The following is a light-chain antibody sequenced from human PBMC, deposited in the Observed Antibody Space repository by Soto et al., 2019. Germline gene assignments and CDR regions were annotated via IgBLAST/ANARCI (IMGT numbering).Light chain of an antibody. V-gene: IGKV1-5*03. CDR2: RVS. CDR1: QTINNW. Sequence: DIQMTQSPSTLSASVGDRVTITCRASQTINNWLAWYQHKPGKAPKFLIYRVSTLESGVPSRFIGAGSGTAFSLTISSLQPDDFGTYYCQQYNSYPWTFGQGTKVEIK. J-gene: IGKJ1*01. CDR3: QQYNSYPWT.